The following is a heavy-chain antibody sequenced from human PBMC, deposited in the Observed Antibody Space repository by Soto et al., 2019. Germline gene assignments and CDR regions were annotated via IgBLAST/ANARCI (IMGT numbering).Heavy chain of an antibody. D-gene: IGHD6-19*01. J-gene: IGHJ5*01. Sequence: XSVKVCCKASGNTFNSYGIRLVRQAPGQGLEWMGWISASNGNTNYAQKLQGRVTMTTDTSTSTAYMELRSLRSDDTAVYYCAREESGYRSGWYGWFDSWGHGTLVTVSS. CDR2: ISASNGNT. CDR1: GNTFNSYG. V-gene: IGHV1-18*04. CDR3: AREESGYRSGWYGWFDS.